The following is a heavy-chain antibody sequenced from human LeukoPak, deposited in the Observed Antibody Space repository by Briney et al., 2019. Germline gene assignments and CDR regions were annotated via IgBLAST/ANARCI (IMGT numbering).Heavy chain of an antibody. CDR3: ARCRGGSYYYYFDY. D-gene: IGHD1-26*01. CDR1: GFTVSSNY. CDR2: IYSGGST. V-gene: IGHV3-53*01. Sequence: GGSLRLSCAASGFTVSSNYMSWVRQAPGKGLEWVSVIYSGGSTYYADSVKGRFTISRDNSKNTLYLQMNSLRAEDTAVYYCARCRGGSYYYYFDYWGQGTLVTVSS. J-gene: IGHJ4*02.